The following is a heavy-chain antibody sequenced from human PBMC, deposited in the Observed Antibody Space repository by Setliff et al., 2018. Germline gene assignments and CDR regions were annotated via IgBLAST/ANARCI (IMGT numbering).Heavy chain of an antibody. CDR1: GLTFTTFS. D-gene: IGHD3-3*01. Sequence: ASVKVSCKASGLTFTTFSISWVLQAPGQGLEWMGWITNYNGKTDYAQKFQDRVILTTDTSTNTAYMELRNLRPDDKAIYYCATRNPVTFSGVVTTVWGQGSLVTVSS. V-gene: IGHV1-18*01. J-gene: IGHJ4*02. CDR2: ITNYNGKT. CDR3: ATRNPVTFSGVVTTV.